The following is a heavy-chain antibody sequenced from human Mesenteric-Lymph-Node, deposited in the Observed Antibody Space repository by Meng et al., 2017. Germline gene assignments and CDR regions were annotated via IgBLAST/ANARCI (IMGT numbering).Heavy chain of an antibody. CDR2: INPHTGGI. CDR1: GYTFTVYY. CDR3: AKIGSNHQFDL. J-gene: IGHJ4*02. Sequence: QVQLVQSGAEVQKPGASVKVSCKASGYTFTVYYMHLVRQAPGQGLEWMGRINPHTGGINYAQEFQGRVAMTRDTSISTAYMELSRLRTDDTAVYYCAKIGSNHQFDLWGQGTLVTVSS. D-gene: IGHD4-11*01. V-gene: IGHV1-2*06.